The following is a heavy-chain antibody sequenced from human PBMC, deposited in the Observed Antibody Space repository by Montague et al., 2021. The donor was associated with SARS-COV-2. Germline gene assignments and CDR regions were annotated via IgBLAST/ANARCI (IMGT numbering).Heavy chain of an antibody. CDR2: VSYDGRNK. CDR3: ARVDYGSGTFYKPWLDP. D-gene: IGHD3-10*01. V-gene: IGHV3-30*04. Sequence: SLRLSCAGSGFNFGNHGIHWVRQAPGKGLEWVAIVSYDGRNKYYGASVKGRFTISRDNSKNVVSLLMDSLGDDDTAGYYCARVDYGSGTFYKPWLDPWGQGTLVSVSS. CDR1: GFNFGNHG. J-gene: IGHJ5*02.